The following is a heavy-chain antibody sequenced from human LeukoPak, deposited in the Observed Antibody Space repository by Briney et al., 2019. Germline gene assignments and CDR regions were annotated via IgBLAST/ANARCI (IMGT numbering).Heavy chain of an antibody. CDR3: ARLYYYGSGSYQYYFDY. Sequence: PSETLSLTCTVSGGSISSSSYYWGWIRQPPGKGLEWIGSIYYSGSTYYNPSLKSRVTISVDTSKNQFSLKLSSVTAADTAVYYCARLYYYGSGSYQYYFDYWGQGTLVTVSS. CDR2: IYYSGST. D-gene: IGHD3-10*01. V-gene: IGHV4-39*01. J-gene: IGHJ4*02. CDR1: GGSISSSSYY.